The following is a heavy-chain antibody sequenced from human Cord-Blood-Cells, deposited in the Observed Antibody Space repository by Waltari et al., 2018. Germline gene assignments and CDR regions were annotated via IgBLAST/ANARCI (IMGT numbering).Heavy chain of an antibody. V-gene: IGHV3-53*01. Sequence: EVQLVESGGGLIQPGGSLRLSCAASGFTVSSNYISWVRQAPGKGLEWVSVIYSGGSTYYADSVKGRFTISRDNSKNTLYLQMNSLRAEDTAVYYCARVSYSSSWLPYYFDYWGQGTLVTVSS. CDR3: ARVSYSSSWLPYYFDY. J-gene: IGHJ4*02. D-gene: IGHD6-13*01. CDR2: IYSGGST. CDR1: GFTVSSNY.